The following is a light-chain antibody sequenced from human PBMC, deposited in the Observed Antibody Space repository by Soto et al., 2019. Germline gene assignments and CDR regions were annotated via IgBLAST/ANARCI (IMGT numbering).Light chain of an antibody. CDR2: EGS. V-gene: IGLV2-14*02. CDR1: SSDVGSYNL. Sequence: QSALTQPASVSGSPGQSITISCTGTSSDVGSYNLVSWYQQHPGKAPKLMIYEGSKRPSGVSNRFSGSKSGNTASLTISGLQAEDEADYYCSSYTSSSMGYVFGTGTKLTVL. CDR3: SSYTSSSMGYV. J-gene: IGLJ1*01.